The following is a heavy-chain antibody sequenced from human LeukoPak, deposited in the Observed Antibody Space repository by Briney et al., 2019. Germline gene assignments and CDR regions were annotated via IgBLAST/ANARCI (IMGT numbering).Heavy chain of an antibody. CDR2: LYYGGSP. CDR3: ARVNDCSGSSCFSRWFDP. V-gene: IGHV4-39*07. J-gene: IGHJ5*02. Sequence: PSETLSLTCTVSGASISNSDFYWGRIRQPPGKGLEWIGTLYYGGSPLYNASLTSRVSMSVETSKNQFSLRLSSVTAADTAVYYCARVNDCSGSSCFSRWFDPWGQGTLITVSS. D-gene: IGHD2-15*01. CDR1: GASISNSDFY.